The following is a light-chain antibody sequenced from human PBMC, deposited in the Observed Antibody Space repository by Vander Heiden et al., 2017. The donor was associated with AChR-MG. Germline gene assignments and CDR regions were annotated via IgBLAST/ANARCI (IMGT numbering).Light chain of an antibody. V-gene: IGLV2-11*01. J-gene: IGLJ2*01. CDR3: CSYAGTFVV. Sequence: QSALTQPRSVSGSPGQSVPISCTGTSSDVGAYNYLSWYQQHPGKAPKLMIYDVSKRPSGVPRRFSGSKSDNTASLTISGLQAEDEADYYCCSYAGTFVVFGGGTKLTVL. CDR2: DVS. CDR1: SSDVGAYNY.